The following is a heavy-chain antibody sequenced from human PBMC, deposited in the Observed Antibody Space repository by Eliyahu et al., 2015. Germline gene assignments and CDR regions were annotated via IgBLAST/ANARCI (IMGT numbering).Heavy chain of an antibody. CDR1: GYTFTSXG. CDR2: ISAYNGXT. D-gene: IGHD6-13*01. V-gene: IGHV1-18*01. Sequence: EVKKPGASVKVSCKASGYTFTSXGISWVRQAPGQGLEWMXXISAYNGXTXYAQKLQGRVTMTTDXSTSTAYMELRSLRSDDTAVYYCARDLVGIAAAGTGTDYWGQGTLVTVSS. CDR3: ARDLVGIAAAGTGTDY. J-gene: IGHJ4*02.